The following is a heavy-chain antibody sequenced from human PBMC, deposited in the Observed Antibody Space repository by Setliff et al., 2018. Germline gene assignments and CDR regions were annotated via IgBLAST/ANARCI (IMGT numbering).Heavy chain of an antibody. CDR1: GYTFIGYY. D-gene: IGHD6-13*01. CDR2: INPNTGGT. Sequence: GASVKVSCKPSGYTFIGYYVHWVRQAPGRGLEWMGWINPNTGGTNYAQKFQGRVTVTSDTSISTAYLTLTSLRSDDTAIYYCARDLLRSSSWRPDVFDVWGQGTMVTVSS. V-gene: IGHV1-2*02. J-gene: IGHJ3*01. CDR3: ARDLLRSSSWRPDVFDV.